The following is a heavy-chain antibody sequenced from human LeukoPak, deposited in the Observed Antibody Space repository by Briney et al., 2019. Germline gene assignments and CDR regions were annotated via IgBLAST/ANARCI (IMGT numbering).Heavy chain of an antibody. CDR2: IRWNSGSI. Sequence: GRSLRLSCAAAGFTFDDYAMHWVRQAPGKGLEWVSGIRWNSGSIGYADSVKGRLTISRDNAKNSLYLQVNSLRAEDTALYYCAKGLAATLDDAFDIWGQGTMVTVSS. D-gene: IGHD6-13*01. V-gene: IGHV3-9*01. CDR3: AKGLAATLDDAFDI. CDR1: GFTFDDYA. J-gene: IGHJ3*02.